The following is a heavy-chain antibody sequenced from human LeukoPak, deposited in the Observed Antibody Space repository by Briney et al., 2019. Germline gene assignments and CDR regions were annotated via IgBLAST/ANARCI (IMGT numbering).Heavy chain of an antibody. CDR1: GGPFSGYY. CDR3: ASSLRGYSGYDTY. D-gene: IGHD5-12*01. V-gene: IGHV4-34*01. J-gene: IGHJ4*02. Sequence: SETLSLTCAVYGGPFSGYYWSWIRQPPGKGLEWIGEINHSGSTNYNPSLKSRVTISVDTSKNQFSLKLSSVTAADTAVYYCASSLRGYSGYDTYWGQGTLVTVSS. CDR2: INHSGST.